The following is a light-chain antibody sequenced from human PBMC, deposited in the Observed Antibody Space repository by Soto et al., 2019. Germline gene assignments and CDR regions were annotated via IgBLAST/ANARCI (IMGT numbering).Light chain of an antibody. CDR1: QGMSSY. Sequence: DIQLTQSPSFLSTSVGDRVTITCRASQGMSSYLAWYQQKPVKAPKLLIYAASTLQSGVPSRFSGSGSRTEFTLTIISLQPEDFATYYCQQLNSYPRTFGPGTKVDIK. V-gene: IGKV1-9*01. CDR3: QQLNSYPRT. CDR2: AAS. J-gene: IGKJ3*01.